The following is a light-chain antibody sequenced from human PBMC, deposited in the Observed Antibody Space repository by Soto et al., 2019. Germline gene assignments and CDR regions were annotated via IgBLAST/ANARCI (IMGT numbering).Light chain of an antibody. CDR1: QSVSSSY. V-gene: IGKV3-20*01. Sequence: EIVLTQSPGALSLSPGERVTLSCRASQSVSSSYLAWYQQKPGQAPRLLIYGASSRATGIPDRFSGSGSGTDFTLTIRSLQSADCAVYYCLQYNNWPPGSFGQGTRREIK. CDR3: LQYNNWPPGS. J-gene: IGKJ5*01. CDR2: GAS.